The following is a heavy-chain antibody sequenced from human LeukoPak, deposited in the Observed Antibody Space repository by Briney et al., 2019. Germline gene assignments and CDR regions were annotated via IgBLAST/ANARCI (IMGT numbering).Heavy chain of an antibody. V-gene: IGHV4-34*01. J-gene: IGHJ3*02. CDR1: GGSFSGYY. CDR2: INHSGST. CDR3: ARHRKRSGGYFGSGHDGFDI. Sequence: PSETLSFTCAVYGGSFSGYYWSWIRQPPGKGLEWIGEINHSGSTNYIPSLESRVTLSVDTSKNQFSLNLNSVTAADTAVYYCARHRKRSGGYFGSGHDGFDIWGQGTMVTVSS. D-gene: IGHD3-22*01.